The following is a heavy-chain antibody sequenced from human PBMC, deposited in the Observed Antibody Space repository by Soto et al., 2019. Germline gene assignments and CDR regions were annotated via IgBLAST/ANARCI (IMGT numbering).Heavy chain of an antibody. V-gene: IGHV4-34*01. J-gene: IGHJ4*02. D-gene: IGHD4-17*01. Sequence: LSLTFAVYGGSFSGYYWSWIRQPPGKGLEWIGEINHSGSTNYNPSLKSRVTISVDTSKNQFSLKLSSVTAADTAVYYCARGLNIHYGDIGRDFDYWGQGTLVIVSS. CDR2: INHSGST. CDR3: ARGLNIHYGDIGRDFDY. CDR1: GGSFSGYY.